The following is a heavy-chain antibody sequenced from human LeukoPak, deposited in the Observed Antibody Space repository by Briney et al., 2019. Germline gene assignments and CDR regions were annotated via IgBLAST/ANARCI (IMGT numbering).Heavy chain of an antibody. Sequence: APVKVSCKASGYTFTDYYMHWVRQAPGQGLEWMGWINPNSGGTNYAQKFQGRVIMTRDTSIGTAYMELSRLRSDDTAIYYCARDRTERDFDYWGQGTLVTVSS. CDR2: INPNSGGT. CDR1: GYTFTDYY. CDR3: ARDRTERDFDY. V-gene: IGHV1-2*02. J-gene: IGHJ4*02.